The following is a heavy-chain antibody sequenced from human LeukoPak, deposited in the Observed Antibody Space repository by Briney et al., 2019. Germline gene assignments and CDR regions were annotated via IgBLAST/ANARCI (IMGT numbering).Heavy chain of an antibody. Sequence: GGSLRLSCAASGFTFDDYAMHWVRQAPGKGLEWVSGISWNSGSRGYEDSVKGRFTISRDNAKNSLYLQMNSLRAEDTALYYCAKAVSPAVAGTDDYWGQGTLVTVSS. D-gene: IGHD6-19*01. CDR3: AKAVSPAVAGTDDY. V-gene: IGHV3-9*01. CDR2: ISWNSGSR. CDR1: GFTFDDYA. J-gene: IGHJ4*02.